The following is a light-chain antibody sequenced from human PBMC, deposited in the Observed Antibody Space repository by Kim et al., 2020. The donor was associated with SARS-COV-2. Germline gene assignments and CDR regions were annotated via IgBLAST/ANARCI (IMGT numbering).Light chain of an antibody. CDR2: DAS. CDR3: QQYDSHPYT. J-gene: IGKJ2*01. V-gene: IGKV3-20*01. CDR1: QSVRSNY. Sequence: EIVLTQSPGTLSLSPGERATLSCRASQSVRSNYLAWLQQKPGRAPTLLIYDASNRATGIPDRFSGSGSGTDFTLTISRLEPEDFAVYYCQQYDSHPYTFGQGTKLEI.